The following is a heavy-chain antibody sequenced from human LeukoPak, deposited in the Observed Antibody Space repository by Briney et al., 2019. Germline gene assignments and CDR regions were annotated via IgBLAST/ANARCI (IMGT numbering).Heavy chain of an antibody. CDR1: GYTFTSYD. J-gene: IGHJ5*02. Sequence: ASVKVSCKASGYTFTSYDINWVRQATGQGLEWMGWMNPNSGNTGYAQKFQGRVTMTRNTSISTDYMELSSLRSEDTAVYYCARVGTIMYNWFDPWGQGTLVTVSS. V-gene: IGHV1-8*01. CDR3: ARVGTIMYNWFDP. D-gene: IGHD4/OR15-4a*01. CDR2: MNPNSGNT.